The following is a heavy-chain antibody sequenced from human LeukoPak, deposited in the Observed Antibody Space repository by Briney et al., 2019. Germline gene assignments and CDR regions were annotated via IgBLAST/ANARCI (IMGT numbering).Heavy chain of an antibody. D-gene: IGHD4-17*01. CDR3: ARYGDGWFDP. J-gene: IGHJ5*02. Sequence: SQTLSLTCAISGDSVSSNSAAWNWTRRSPSRGLEWLGRTYYRNKWYYDDAVSVKSRITINPDTSKKQYPLQLNSVAPEDTGVYYCARYGDGWFDPWGQGTLVTVSS. V-gene: IGHV6-1*01. CDR1: GDSVSSNSAA. CDR2: TYYRNKWYY.